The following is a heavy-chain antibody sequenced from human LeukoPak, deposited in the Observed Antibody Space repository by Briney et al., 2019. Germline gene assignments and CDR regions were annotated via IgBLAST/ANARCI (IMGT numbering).Heavy chain of an antibody. J-gene: IGHJ1*01. Sequence: SETLSLTCTVSGGSISSYYWSWIRQPPGKGLEWTAYISYSGSTNYNPSLKSRVTISVDTSKNQFSLKLSSVTAADTAVYYCARRGGSYRPNFQHWGQGTLVTVSS. V-gene: IGHV4-59*12. CDR1: GGSISSYY. D-gene: IGHD1-26*01. CDR3: ARRGGSYRPNFQH. CDR2: ISYSGST.